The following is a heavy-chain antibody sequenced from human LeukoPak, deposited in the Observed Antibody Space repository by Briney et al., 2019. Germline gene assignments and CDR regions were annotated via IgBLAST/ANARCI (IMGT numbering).Heavy chain of an antibody. V-gene: IGHV4-34*01. Sequence: SETLSLTCAVYGGSFSDYYWSWIRQPPGKGLEWIGEINHSGSTNYNPSLKSRVTISVDKFKTQFSLNLNSVTTADTAVYYCVANGYYCLDQWGHGTLVTVSP. CDR3: VANGYYCLDQ. CDR2: INHSGST. D-gene: IGHD5-18*01. CDR1: GGSFSDYY. J-gene: IGHJ4*01.